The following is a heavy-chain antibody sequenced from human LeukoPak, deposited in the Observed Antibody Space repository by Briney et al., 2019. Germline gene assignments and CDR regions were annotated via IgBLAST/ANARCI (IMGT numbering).Heavy chain of an antibody. Sequence: TGGSLRLSCAASGFTFDDYAMHWVRQGPGKGLEWVSGIRWNSGSIGYADSVKGRFTISRDNAKNSLYLQMNSLRAEDTALYYCAKELTIRDYYYYGMDVWGQGTTVTVSS. D-gene: IGHD4/OR15-4a*01. J-gene: IGHJ6*02. CDR3: AKELTIRDYYYYGMDV. CDR1: GFTFDDYA. V-gene: IGHV3-9*01. CDR2: IRWNSGSI.